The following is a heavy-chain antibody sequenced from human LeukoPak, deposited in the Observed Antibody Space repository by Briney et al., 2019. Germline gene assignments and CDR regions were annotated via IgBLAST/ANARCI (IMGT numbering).Heavy chain of an antibody. J-gene: IGHJ5*02. V-gene: IGHV4-34*01. Sequence: SETLSLTCAVYGGSFSGYYWSWIRQPPGKGLEWIGEINHSGSTNYNPSLKSRVTISVDTSKDQFSLKLSSVTAADTAVYYCARVRRGSSWYDWFDPWGQGTLVTVSS. CDR3: ARVRRGSSWYDWFDP. CDR2: INHSGST. CDR1: GGSFSGYY. D-gene: IGHD6-13*01.